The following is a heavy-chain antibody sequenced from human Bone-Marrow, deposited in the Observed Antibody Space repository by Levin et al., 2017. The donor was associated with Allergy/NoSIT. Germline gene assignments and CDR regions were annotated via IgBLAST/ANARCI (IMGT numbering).Heavy chain of an antibody. Sequence: SETLSLTCSVSGGSIRSYYWNWIRQSPGKGLEWIGYIYYIGTTKYNPSLKSRVNISVDTSQNHFSLKVNSVTAADTAVYYCARTLRDNSESSGYFYFDQWGQGTLVTVSS. CDR2: IYYIGTT. CDR3: ARTLRDNSESSGYFYFDQ. D-gene: IGHD3-22*01. V-gene: IGHV4-59*01. J-gene: IGHJ4*02. CDR1: GGSIRSYY.